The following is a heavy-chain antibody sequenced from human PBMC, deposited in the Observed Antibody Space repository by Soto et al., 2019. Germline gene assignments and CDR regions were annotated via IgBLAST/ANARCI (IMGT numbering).Heavy chain of an antibody. D-gene: IGHD4-17*01. V-gene: IGHV1-18*01. CDR1: RSTFTSYG. J-gene: IGHJ4*02. CDR3: ARGRYGTY. CDR2: ISAHNDNT. Sequence: QVHLVQSGAEVKKPGASVKVSRKASRSTFTSYGITWVRQAPGQGLELMGWISAHNDNTDYAQKLQSRVVVTRDTSTSTAYMELRSLRSDDTAVYYCARGRYGTYWGQAARVTVSS.